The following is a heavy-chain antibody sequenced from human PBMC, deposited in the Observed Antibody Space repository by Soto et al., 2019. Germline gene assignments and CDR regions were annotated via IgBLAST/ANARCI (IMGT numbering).Heavy chain of an antibody. CDR1: GFTFSSYS. J-gene: IGHJ6*02. CDR3: ARSIGSSRPRTSWGMDV. D-gene: IGHD6-6*01. Sequence: PGGSLRLSCAASGFTFSSYSMNWVRQAPGKGLEWVSSISSSSSYIYYADSVKGRFTISRDNAKNSLYLQMNSLRAEDTAVYYCARSIGSSRPRTSWGMDVWGQGTTVTVSS. V-gene: IGHV3-21*01. CDR2: ISSSSSYI.